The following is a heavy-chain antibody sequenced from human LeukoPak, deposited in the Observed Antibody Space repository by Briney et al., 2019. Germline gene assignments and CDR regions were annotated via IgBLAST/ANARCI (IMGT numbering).Heavy chain of an antibody. V-gene: IGHV4-34*01. CDR3: ARLSRIYGAADY. CDR1: GGSFSGYY. D-gene: IGHD4-17*01. CDR2: INHSGST. Sequence: SETLSLTCAVYGGSFSGYYWSWIRQPPGKGLEWIGEINHSGSTNYNPSLKSRVTISVDTSKNQFSLKLSSVTAADTAVYYCARLSRIYGAADYWGQGTLVTVSS. J-gene: IGHJ4*02.